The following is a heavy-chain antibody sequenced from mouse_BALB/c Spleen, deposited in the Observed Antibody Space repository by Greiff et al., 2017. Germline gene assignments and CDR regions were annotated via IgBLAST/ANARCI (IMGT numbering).Heavy chain of an antibody. CDR1: GYTFTDYN. V-gene: IGHV1S29*02. D-gene: IGHD2-14*01. J-gene: IGHJ3*01. CDR2: IYPYNGGT. Sequence: VQLQQSGPELVKPGASVKISCKASGYTFTDYNMHWVKQSHGKSLEWIGYIYPYNGGTGYNQKFKSKATLTVDNSSSTAYMELRSLTSEDSAVYYCAREDRYDRSWFAYWGQGTLVTVSA. CDR3: AREDRYDRSWFAY.